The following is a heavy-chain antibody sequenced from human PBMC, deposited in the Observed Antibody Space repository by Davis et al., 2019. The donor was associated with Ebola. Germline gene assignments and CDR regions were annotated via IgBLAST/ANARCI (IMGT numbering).Heavy chain of an antibody. V-gene: IGHV3-73*01. J-gene: IGHJ4*02. CDR3: TSHEWELRSY. D-gene: IGHD1-26*01. CDR2: IRRKTNSYAT. Sequence: GASLQISCAASGFTFSGSAMHWVHQASGKGLEWVGRIRRKTNSYATAYAASVKARFTSSRDDSKNTAYLQMNSLKTEDTAVYYCTSHEWELRSYWGQGTLVTVSS. CDR1: GFTFSGSA.